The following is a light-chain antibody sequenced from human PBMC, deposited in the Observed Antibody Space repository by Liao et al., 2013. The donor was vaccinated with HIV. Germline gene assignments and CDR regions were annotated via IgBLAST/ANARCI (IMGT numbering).Light chain of an antibody. CDR2: QDV. CDR1: NLGDKS. CDR3: QAWDKNSYWV. Sequence: SYELTQPPSVSVSPGQTATITCFGENLGDKSVCWYQQKPGQSPIAVIYQDVKRPSGIPARISASNSGNTATLTISGAQAMDEADYYCQAWDKNSYWVFGGGTKLTVL. V-gene: IGLV3-1*01. J-gene: IGLJ3*02.